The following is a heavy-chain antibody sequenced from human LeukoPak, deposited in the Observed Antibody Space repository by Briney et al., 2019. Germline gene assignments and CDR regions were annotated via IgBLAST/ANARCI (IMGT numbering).Heavy chain of an antibody. CDR2: INSDGSSI. J-gene: IGHJ4*02. D-gene: IGHD6-13*01. CDR1: GFXFSSYW. CDR3: TRDREQQPTYDY. V-gene: IGHV3-74*01. Sequence: GGSLRVSCAASGFXFSSYWIHWVRQAPGKGLVWVSRINSDGSSISYADSVKGRFTISRDNAKDTLYLQMNSLRAEDTAVYYCTRDREQQPTYDYWGQGTLVTVSS.